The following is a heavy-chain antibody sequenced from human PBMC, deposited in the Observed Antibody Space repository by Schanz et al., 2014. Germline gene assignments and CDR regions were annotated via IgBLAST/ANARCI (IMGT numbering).Heavy chain of an antibody. V-gene: IGHV4-30-4*08. CDR3: ARDRGHGDLPGDI. Sequence: QVQLQESGPGLVKASQTLSLTCSVSGASISSANHYWAWVRQPPGKGLEWIGYIYYSGTTYYNPSLKSRVTISVDRSKNQFSLNLSSATAADTAVYYCARDRGHGDLPGDIWGQGTMVTVSS. J-gene: IGHJ3*02. CDR2: IYYSGTT. CDR1: GASISSANHY. D-gene: IGHD4-17*01.